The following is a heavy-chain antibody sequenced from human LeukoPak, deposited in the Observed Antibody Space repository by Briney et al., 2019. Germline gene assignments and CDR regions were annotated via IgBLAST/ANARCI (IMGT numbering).Heavy chain of an antibody. J-gene: IGHJ4*02. Sequence: GGSLRLSCAASGFNFSNYWMSWVRQAPGKGLEWVANIKQDGSDKYYVDSVEGRFTISRDNAKNSLYLQMNSLRAEDTAVYYCAKLAGATHLFDYWGQGTLVTVSS. D-gene: IGHD1-26*01. CDR1: GFNFSNYW. V-gene: IGHV3-7*05. CDR2: IKQDGSDK. CDR3: AKLAGATHLFDY.